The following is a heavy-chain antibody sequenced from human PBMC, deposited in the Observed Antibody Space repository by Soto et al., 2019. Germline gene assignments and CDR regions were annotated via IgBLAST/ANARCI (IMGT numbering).Heavy chain of an antibody. D-gene: IGHD5-12*01. CDR2: IIPIFGTA. CDR3: AREAGDGYNWNY. CDR1: GGTFSSYA. J-gene: IGHJ4*02. V-gene: IGHV1-69*13. Sequence: ASVKVSCKASGGTFSSYAISWVRQAPGQGLEWMRGIIPIFGTANYAQKFQGRVTITADESTSTAYMELSSLRSEDTAVYYCAREAGDGYNWNYWGQGTLVTVSS.